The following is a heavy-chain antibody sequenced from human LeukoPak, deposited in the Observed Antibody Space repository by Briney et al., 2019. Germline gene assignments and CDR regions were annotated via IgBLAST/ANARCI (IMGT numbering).Heavy chain of an antibody. CDR2: ISAYNGNT. V-gene: IGHV1-18*01. CDR1: GYTFTSYG. CDR3: ARVGTDISGYYYYGMDV. D-gene: IGHD3-9*01. Sequence: ASVEVSCKASGYTFTSYGISWVRQAPGQGLEWMGWISAYNGNTNYAQKLQGRVTMTTDTSTSTAYMELRSLRSDDTAVYYCARVGTDISGYYYYGMDVWGQGTTVTVSS. J-gene: IGHJ6*02.